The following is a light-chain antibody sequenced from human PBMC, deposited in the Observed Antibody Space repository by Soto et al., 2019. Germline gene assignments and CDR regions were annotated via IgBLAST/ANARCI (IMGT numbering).Light chain of an antibody. J-gene: IGLJ1*01. CDR3: SSYTSSSTLYV. Sequence: QPVLTQPASGSGSPRQSISLSCTGTSSDVGGYNYVSWYQQHPGKAPKLMIYDVSDRPSGVSNRFSGSKSGNTASLTISGLQAEDEADYYCSSYTSSSTLYVFGTGTKVTXL. CDR1: SSDVGGYNY. CDR2: DVS. V-gene: IGLV2-14*01.